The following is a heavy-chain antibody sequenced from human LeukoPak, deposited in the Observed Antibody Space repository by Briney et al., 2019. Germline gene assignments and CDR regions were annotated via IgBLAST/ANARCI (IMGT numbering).Heavy chain of an antibody. D-gene: IGHD6-19*01. Sequence: GGSLRFSCAASGFTFSNSAMSWVRQAPGKGLEWVSTLSGSGITTYYADSVKGRFTISRDNSKNTLYLQMNSLRAEDTAVYYCAKGIYSSGWSYFDYWGHGTLVTVSS. V-gene: IGHV3-23*01. CDR2: LSGSGITT. CDR3: AKGIYSSGWSYFDY. J-gene: IGHJ4*01. CDR1: GFTFSNSA.